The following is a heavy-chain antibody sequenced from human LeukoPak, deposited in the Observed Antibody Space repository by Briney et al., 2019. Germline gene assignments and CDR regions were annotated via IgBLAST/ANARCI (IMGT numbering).Heavy chain of an antibody. CDR1: GGSFRGYY. Sequence: SETLSLTCAVYGGSFRGYYWSWIRQPPGKGREWSGEINHSGSTNYNPSFKSRVTISVDTSKNQFSLKLSSVTAADTAVYYCARWQFILVDDSSGYYSHWGQGTLVTVSS. CDR3: ARWQFILVDDSSGYYSH. V-gene: IGHV4-34*01. D-gene: IGHD3-22*01. CDR2: INHSGST. J-gene: IGHJ4*02.